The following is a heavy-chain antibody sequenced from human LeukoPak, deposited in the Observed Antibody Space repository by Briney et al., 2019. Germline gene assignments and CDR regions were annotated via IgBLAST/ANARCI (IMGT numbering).Heavy chain of an antibody. V-gene: IGHV3-21*01. D-gene: IGHD7-27*01. CDR2: ISSSSSYI. J-gene: IGHJ3*02. CDR1: RFSFISYS. CDR3: ATRLGIGALDM. Sequence: PGGSLRLSCAASRFSFISYSMNWVRQAPGKGLEWVSSISSSSSYIYYADSVKGRFTISRDNAKNSMYLQMNSLRAEDTAVYFCATRLGIGALDMWGQGTMVTVSS.